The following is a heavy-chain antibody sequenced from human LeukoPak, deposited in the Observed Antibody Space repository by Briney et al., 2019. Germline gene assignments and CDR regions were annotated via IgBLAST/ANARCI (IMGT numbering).Heavy chain of an antibody. CDR3: ARGVAVAGTIYFDY. Sequence: GGSLRLSCAASGFTASSKYMSWVRQAPGKGLEWVSVIHSGGSTYYADSVKGRFTISRDNSKNTLYIQMNSLRAEDTAVYYCARGVAVAGTIYFDYWGQGTLVTVSS. V-gene: IGHV3-53*01. J-gene: IGHJ4*02. D-gene: IGHD6-19*01. CDR1: GFTASSKY. CDR2: IHSGGST.